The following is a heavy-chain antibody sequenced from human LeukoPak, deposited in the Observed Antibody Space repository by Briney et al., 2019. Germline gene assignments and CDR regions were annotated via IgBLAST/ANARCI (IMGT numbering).Heavy chain of an antibody. V-gene: IGHV4-4*09. CDR3: ARRRGYSYGQRGYYYYYMDV. CDR1: GGSISSYY. J-gene: IGHJ6*03. Sequence: SETLSLTCTVSGGSISSYYWSWIRQPPGKGLEWIGYIYTSRSTNYNPSLKSRVTISVNTSKNQFSLKLSSVTAADTAVYYCARRRGYSYGQRGYYYYYMDVWGKGTTVTVSS. D-gene: IGHD5-18*01. CDR2: IYTSRST.